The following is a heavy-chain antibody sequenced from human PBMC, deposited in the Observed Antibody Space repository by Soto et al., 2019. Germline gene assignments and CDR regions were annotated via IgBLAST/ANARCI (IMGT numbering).Heavy chain of an antibody. J-gene: IGHJ6*02. V-gene: IGHV1-2*02. CDR3: ASSSGYYYYYYGMDV. D-gene: IGHD3-22*01. Sequence: ASVKVSCKASGYTFTGYYMHWVRQAPGQGLEWMGWINPNSGGTNYAQKFQGRVTMTRDTSISTAYMELSRLRSDDTAVYYCASSSGYYYYYYGMDVWGQGTTVTVSS. CDR1: GYTFTGYY. CDR2: INPNSGGT.